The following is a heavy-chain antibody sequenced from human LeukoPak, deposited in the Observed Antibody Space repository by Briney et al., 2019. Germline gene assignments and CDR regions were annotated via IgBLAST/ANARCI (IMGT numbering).Heavy chain of an antibody. CDR1: GFTFSSYG. Sequence: PGGSLRLSCAASGFTFSSYGMHWVRQAPGKGLEWVAVIWYDGSNKYYADSVKGRFTISRDNSKNTLYLQMNNLRAEDTAVYYCARYSAVTTPFDYWGQGTLVTVSS. D-gene: IGHD4-17*01. V-gene: IGHV3-33*01. J-gene: IGHJ4*02. CDR2: IWYDGSNK. CDR3: ARYSAVTTPFDY.